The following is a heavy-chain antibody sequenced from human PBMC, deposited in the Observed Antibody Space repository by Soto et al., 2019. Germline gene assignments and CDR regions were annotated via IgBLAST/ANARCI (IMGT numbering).Heavy chain of an antibody. CDR1: GGTFGSYA. V-gene: IGHV1-69*14. CDR2: IVPIGDTS. J-gene: IGHJ4*02. CDR3: VRVVAIPGYPDN. D-gene: IGHD5-12*01. Sequence: QVQLVQSGAEVRQPASSVKVSCKTSGGTFGSYAISWVRQAPGQGLEWMGGIVPIGDTSTYAQKFQGRVTITPDKSTSTVYMELSSLRSDDTAVYYCVRVVAIPGYPDNWGQRTLVTVSS.